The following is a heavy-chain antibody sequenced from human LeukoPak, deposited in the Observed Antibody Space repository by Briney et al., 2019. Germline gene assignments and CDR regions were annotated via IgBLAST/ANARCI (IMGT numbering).Heavy chain of an antibody. V-gene: IGHV3-23*01. Sequence: QPGGSLRLSCAASGFTFSSYAMSWVRQAPGKGLEWVSAISGSGGSTYYADSVKGRFTVSRDDSLNTLYLQMNSLRVDDTAVYYCAKRIDIAVVPEAATHQAFDVWGQGTMVTVSS. D-gene: IGHD2-2*01. J-gene: IGHJ3*01. CDR3: AKRIDIAVVPEAATHQAFDV. CDR1: GFTFSSYA. CDR2: ISGSGGST.